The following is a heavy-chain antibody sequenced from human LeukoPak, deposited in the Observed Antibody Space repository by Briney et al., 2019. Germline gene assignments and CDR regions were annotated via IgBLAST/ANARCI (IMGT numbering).Heavy chain of an antibody. V-gene: IGHV4-30-4*08. CDR2: IYYSGST. CDR3: ARIDYGGNYWYFDL. D-gene: IGHD4-23*01. CDR1: GGSISSGGYY. Sequence: ASQTLSLTCTVSGGSISSGGYYWSWIRQPPGKGLEWIGYIYYSGSTYYNPSLKSRVTISVDTSKNQFSLKLSSVTAADTAVYYCARIDYGGNYWYFDLWGRGTLVTVSS. J-gene: IGHJ2*01.